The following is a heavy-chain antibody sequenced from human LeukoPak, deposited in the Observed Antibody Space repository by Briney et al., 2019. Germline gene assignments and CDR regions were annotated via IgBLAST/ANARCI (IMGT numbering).Heavy chain of an antibody. CDR1: GFTFSDSA. CDR3: AKAGGGIIAPGSRYIDF. Sequence: GGSLRLSCAASGFTFSDSAMNWVRQAPGKGLEGVSAISSGSVNTYYEDSVEGRFTISRVNSKNTLYLQLNSLRAEDTAVYYCAKAGGGIIAPGSRYIDFWGQGTLVTVSS. V-gene: IGHV3-23*01. D-gene: IGHD6-13*01. CDR2: ISSGSVNT. J-gene: IGHJ4*02.